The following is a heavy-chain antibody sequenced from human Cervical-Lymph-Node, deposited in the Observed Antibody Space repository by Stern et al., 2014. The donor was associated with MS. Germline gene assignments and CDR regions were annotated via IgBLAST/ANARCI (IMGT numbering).Heavy chain of an antibody. J-gene: IGHJ6*02. Sequence: QVQLVESGAGVKKPGASGKVSCKASGYSFATYGITWVRLAPGQGLEWNGWTSGYKGVTSHAQRFQGRITMTTDTSTSTAYMELRSLRSDDTAVYYCARRGIAEGGRDYYGMDVWGQGTTVTVSS. CDR1: GYSFATYG. D-gene: IGHD6-13*01. V-gene: IGHV1-18*04. CDR2: TSGYKGVT. CDR3: ARRGIAEGGRDYYGMDV.